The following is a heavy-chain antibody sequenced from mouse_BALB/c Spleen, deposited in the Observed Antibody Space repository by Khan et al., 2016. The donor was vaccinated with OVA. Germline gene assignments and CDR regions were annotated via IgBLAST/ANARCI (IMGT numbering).Heavy chain of an antibody. J-gene: IGHJ3*01. D-gene: IGHD1-1*01. Sequence: EVELVESGGDLVEPGGSLKLSCAASGFTFSTYGMSWVRQTPDKRLEWVATISTGGHYTYYPDSVRGRFTIPRDNAKNTLYLQMTSLMSEDTAMFYCERLAYYYDSEGFAYWGQGTLVTVSA. CDR3: ERLAYYYDSEGFAY. V-gene: IGHV5-6*01. CDR2: ISTGGHYT. CDR1: GFTFSTYG.